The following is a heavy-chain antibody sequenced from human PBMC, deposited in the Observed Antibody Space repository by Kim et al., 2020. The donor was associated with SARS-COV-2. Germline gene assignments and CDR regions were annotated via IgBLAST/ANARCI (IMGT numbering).Heavy chain of an antibody. D-gene: IGHD3-9*01. J-gene: IGHJ4*02. V-gene: IGHV3-23*01. CDR1: GFTFSSYV. Sequence: GGSLRLSCAASGFTFSSYVMSWVRQAPGKGLEWVSAISGSGGSTYYADSVKGRFTISRDNSKNTLYLQMNSLRAEDTAVYYCAKEMEGSYYDILTLPPDYWGQGTLVTVSS. CDR3: AKEMEGSYYDILTLPPDY. CDR2: ISGSGGST.